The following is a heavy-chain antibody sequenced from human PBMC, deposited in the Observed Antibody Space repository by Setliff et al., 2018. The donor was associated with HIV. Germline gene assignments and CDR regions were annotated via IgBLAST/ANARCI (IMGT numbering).Heavy chain of an antibody. CDR1: GGSINTRNNY. Sequence: SETLSLTCTVSGGSINTRNNYWGWIRQPPGLGLEWIGSMYYSGTTYHSPTLKSRVSMSMDTSRNQFSLKLSSVTAADTAIYYCVRRKSELCLISDYMDVWGKGTTVTVSS. V-gene: IGHV4-39*01. CDR2: MYYSGTT. D-gene: IGHD3-16*01. J-gene: IGHJ6*03. CDR3: VRRKSELCLISDYMDV.